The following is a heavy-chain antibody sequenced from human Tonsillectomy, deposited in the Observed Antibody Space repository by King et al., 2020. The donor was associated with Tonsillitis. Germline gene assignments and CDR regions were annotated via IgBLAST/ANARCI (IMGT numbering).Heavy chain of an antibody. D-gene: IGHD3-22*01. CDR2: ISYDGSNK. V-gene: IGHV3-30*04. CDR1: GFTFSSYA. J-gene: IGHJ3*02. CDR3: AREGDSSGYWDAFDI. Sequence: VQLVESGGGVVQPGRSLRLSCAASGFTFSSYAMHWVRQAPGKGLEWVAVISYDGSNKYYADSVKGRFTISRDNSKNTLYLQMNSLRADDTAVFYCAREGDSSGYWDAFDIRGQGTMVTVSS.